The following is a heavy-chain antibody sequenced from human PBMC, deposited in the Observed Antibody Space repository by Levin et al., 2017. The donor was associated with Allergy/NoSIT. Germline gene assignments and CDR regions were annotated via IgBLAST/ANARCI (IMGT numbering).Heavy chain of an antibody. D-gene: IGHD3-22*01. CDR3: AREEYYNSNLVFDY. CDR2: ISWDGTTT. J-gene: IGHJ4*02. CDR1: GFTFDDHS. V-gene: IGHV3-43*01. Sequence: GGSLRLSCLASGFTFDDHSMHWVRQAPGKGLEWVSLISWDGTTTYYADSVQGRFTLSRDNSKNSLYLQMNSLRTEDTALYYCAREEYYNSNLVFDYWGQGTLVTVSS.